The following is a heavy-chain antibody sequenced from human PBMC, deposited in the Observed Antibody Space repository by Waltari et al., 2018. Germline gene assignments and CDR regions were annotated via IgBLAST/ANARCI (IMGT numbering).Heavy chain of an antibody. J-gene: IGHJ4*02. CDR2: IYPGDSDT. Sequence: EVQLVQSGAEVKKPGESLKISCKGSGYSFTSYWIGWVRQMPGKGLEWMGIIYPGDSDTRYSPSFQGQVTISADKSIGTAYLQWSSLKASDTAMYYCARLRPPYSSPRGYYFDYWGQGTLVTVSS. V-gene: IGHV5-51*01. CDR3: ARLRPPYSSPRGYYFDY. CDR1: GYSFTSYW. D-gene: IGHD6-13*01.